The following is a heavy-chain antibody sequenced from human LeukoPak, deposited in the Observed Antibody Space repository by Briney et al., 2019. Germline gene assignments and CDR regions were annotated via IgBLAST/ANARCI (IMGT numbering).Heavy chain of an antibody. CDR3: ARTGSSGYLTFDY. CDR2: IKLDGSEK. J-gene: IGHJ4*02. CDR1: GFTFGKYW. D-gene: IGHD3-22*01. V-gene: IGHV3-7*01. Sequence: GGSLRLSCVASGFTFGKYWMSWVRQAPGKGLEWVANIKLDGSEKNYVDSVKGRFTISRDNTKNSLYLQMNGLRAEDTAVYYCARTGSSGYLTFDYWGQGILVTVSS.